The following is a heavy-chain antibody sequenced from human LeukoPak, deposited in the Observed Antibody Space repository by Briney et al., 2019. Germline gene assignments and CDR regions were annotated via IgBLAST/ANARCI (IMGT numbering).Heavy chain of an antibody. J-gene: IGHJ5*02. CDR2: IYYSGAT. V-gene: IGHV4-39*01. CDR3: ARRVDTSDNWFDP. D-gene: IGHD5-18*01. CDR1: GGSISRSSYY. Sequence: SETLFLTCTVSGGSISRSSYYWGWIRQPPGKGLEWIGSIYYSGATYYNPSLKSRVTISVDTSKSQFSLQLGSVTAADTAVYYCARRVDTSDNWFDPWGQGTLVTVSS.